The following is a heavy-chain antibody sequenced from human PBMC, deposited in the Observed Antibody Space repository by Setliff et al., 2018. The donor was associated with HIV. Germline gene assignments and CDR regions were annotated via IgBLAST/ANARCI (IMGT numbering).Heavy chain of an antibody. J-gene: IGHJ4*02. Sequence: GSLRLSCSASGFTFSNFAMSWVRQAPGKGLEWVSGIYGSGDRTSYTNSVKGRFTISRDNSKKTLYLQMNRLSADDTAVYFCARQRGGYYSYFFDSWGQGTLVTVSS. CDR1: GFTFSNFA. CDR3: ARQRGGYYSYFFDS. D-gene: IGHD2-15*01. V-gene: IGHV3-23*01. CDR2: IYGSGDRT.